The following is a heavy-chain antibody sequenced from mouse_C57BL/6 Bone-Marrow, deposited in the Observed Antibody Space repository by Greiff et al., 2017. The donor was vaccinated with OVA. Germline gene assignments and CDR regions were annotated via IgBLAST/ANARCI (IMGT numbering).Heavy chain of an antibody. D-gene: IGHD4-1*01. CDR2: LWTGGGT. Sequence: VKLQESGPGLVAPSQSLSITCTVSGFSLPSYAISWVRQPPGKGLAWLGVLWTGGGTNYTSALKSRLSISKDNSKSQVFLKMNSLQTDDTARYYCARNYLWDGYYVDYWGQGTTLTVSS. CDR1: GFSLPSYA. V-gene: IGHV2-9-1*01. J-gene: IGHJ2*01. CDR3: ARNYLWDGYYVDY.